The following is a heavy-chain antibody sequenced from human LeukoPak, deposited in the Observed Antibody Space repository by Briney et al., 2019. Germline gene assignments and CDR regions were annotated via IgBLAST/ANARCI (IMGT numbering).Heavy chain of an antibody. CDR1: GGTFSSYA. Sequence: GSSVKVSCKASGGTFSSYAISWVRQAPGQGLEWMGRIIPIFGIANYAQKFQGRVTITADKSTSTAYMEPSSLRSEDTAVYYCARAGYCSGGSCFALDYWGQGTLVTVSS. J-gene: IGHJ4*02. CDR2: IIPIFGIA. D-gene: IGHD2-15*01. V-gene: IGHV1-69*04. CDR3: ARAGYCSGGSCFALDY.